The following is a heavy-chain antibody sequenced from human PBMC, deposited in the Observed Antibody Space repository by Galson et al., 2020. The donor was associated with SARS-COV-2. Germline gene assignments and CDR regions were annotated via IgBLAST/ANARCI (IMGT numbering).Heavy chain of an antibody. D-gene: IGHD3-9*01. CDR3: AKDQVRYDILSGCDY. J-gene: IGHJ4*02. Sequence: GGSLRLSCAASGFTFSSYAMSWVRQAPGKGLEWVSAISGSGGSTYYADSVKGRFTISRDKSKNTLYLQMNSLRAEDTAVYYCAKDQVRYDILSGCDYWGQGTLVTVSS. CDR1: GFTFSSYA. V-gene: IGHV3-23*01. CDR2: ISGSGGST.